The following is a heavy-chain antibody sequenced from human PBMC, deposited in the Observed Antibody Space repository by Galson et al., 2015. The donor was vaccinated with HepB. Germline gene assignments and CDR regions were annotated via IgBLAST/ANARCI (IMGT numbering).Heavy chain of an antibody. J-gene: IGHJ4*02. Sequence: SETLSLTCTVSGGSIISYYWSWIRQPPGKGLEWVGYINYSGNTNYNPSLKSRVTISVDTSKNQFSLKLSPVTAADTAVYYCARGPNRNNYDILTGYYSPRDRKYYFGYWGQGTLVTVSS. D-gene: IGHD3-9*01. CDR1: GGSIISYY. CDR3: ARGPNRNNYDILTGYYSPRDRKYYFGY. CDR2: INYSGNT. V-gene: IGHV4-59*12.